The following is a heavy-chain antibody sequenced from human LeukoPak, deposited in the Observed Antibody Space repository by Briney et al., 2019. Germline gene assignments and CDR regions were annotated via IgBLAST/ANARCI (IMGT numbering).Heavy chain of an antibody. CDR3: ASRKLGNDY. J-gene: IGHJ4*02. D-gene: IGHD7-27*01. CDR1: GGSISPYY. Sequence: PSETLSLTCTVSGGSISPYYWSWIRQPPGKGLEWIGYISYSGSTNYNPSLKSRVTISLDTSKNQFSLKLSSVTAADTAVYYCASRKLGNDYWGQGTLVTVSS. CDR2: ISYSGST. V-gene: IGHV4-59*01.